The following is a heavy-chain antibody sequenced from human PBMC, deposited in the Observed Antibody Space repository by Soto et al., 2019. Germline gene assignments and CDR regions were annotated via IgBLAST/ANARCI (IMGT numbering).Heavy chain of an antibody. CDR3: ARDSYQMRSVVFYYDGMDV. V-gene: IGHV3-74*01. Sequence: GGSLRLSCAASGFTFSSYWMHWVRQGPGEGLLWVSRINIDGSSTDYADSVRGRFTISRDNAQNTLYLQMNSLTAGDTAVYYCARDSYQMRSVVFYYDGMDVWGQGTTVTVSS. CDR2: INIDGSST. J-gene: IGHJ6*02. CDR1: GFTFSSYW. D-gene: IGHD2-15*01.